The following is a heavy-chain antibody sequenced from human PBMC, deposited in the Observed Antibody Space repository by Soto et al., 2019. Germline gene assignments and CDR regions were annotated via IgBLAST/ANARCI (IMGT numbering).Heavy chain of an antibody. J-gene: IGHJ6*03. CDR3: ARETYDILTGYFLLRYYYMDV. CDR2: ISAYNGNT. D-gene: IGHD3-9*01. Sequence: ASVKVSCKASGYTFTSYGISWVRQAPGQGLEWMGWISAYNGNTNYAQKLKGRVTITTDTSTSTAYMELRSLRSDDTAVYYCARETYDILTGYFLLRYYYMDVWGKGTTVTVSS. V-gene: IGHV1-18*01. CDR1: GYTFTSYG.